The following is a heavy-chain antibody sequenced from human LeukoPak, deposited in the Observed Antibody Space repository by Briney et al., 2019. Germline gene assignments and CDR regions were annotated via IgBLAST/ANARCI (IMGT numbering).Heavy chain of an antibody. CDR3: ARQTPSGSYPGY. D-gene: IGHD1-26*01. J-gene: IGHJ4*02. V-gene: IGHV5-51*01. CDR2: IYPGDSDT. Sequence: WMGIIYPGDSDTRYSPSFQGQVTISADKSISTAYLQWSSLKASDTAMYYCARQTPSGSYPGYWGQGTLVTVSS.